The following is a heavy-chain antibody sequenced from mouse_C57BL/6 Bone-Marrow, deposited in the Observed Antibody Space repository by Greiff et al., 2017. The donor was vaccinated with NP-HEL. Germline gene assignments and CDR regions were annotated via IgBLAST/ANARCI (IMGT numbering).Heavy chain of an antibody. J-gene: IGHJ4*01. CDR2: INPSNGGT. V-gene: IGHV1-53*01. Sequence: QVQLQQPGTELVKPGASVKLSCKASGYTFTSYWMHWVKQRPGQGLEWIGNINPSNGGTNYNEKFKSKATLTVDKSSSTAYMQLSSLTSEDSAVYYCAKAVVATSYYYAMDYWCQGTSVTVSS. D-gene: IGHD1-1*01. CDR3: AKAVVATSYYYAMDY. CDR1: GYTFTSYW.